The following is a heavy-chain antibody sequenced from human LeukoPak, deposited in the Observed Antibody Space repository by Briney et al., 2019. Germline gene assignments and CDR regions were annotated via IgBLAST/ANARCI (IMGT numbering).Heavy chain of an antibody. CDR2: INHSGSS. CDR3: ARGRGYNWDQIYFVY. J-gene: IGHJ4*01. CDR1: NGSFSGYF. D-gene: IGHD1-20*01. Sequence: PSETLSLTCAVPNGSFSGYFWSWLRQSPGKGLECIGDINHSGSSHYNPSLKNRAVMSIDTSKNEFSLRLTPVTAADTAVYYCARGRGYNWDQIYFVYWGHGTLVTVSS. V-gene: IGHV4-34*01.